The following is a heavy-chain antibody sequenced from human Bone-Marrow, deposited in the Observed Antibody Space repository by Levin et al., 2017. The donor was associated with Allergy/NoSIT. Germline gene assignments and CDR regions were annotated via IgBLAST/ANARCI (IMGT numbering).Heavy chain of an antibody. CDR2: ISYDGSNK. D-gene: IGHD6-13*01. Sequence: AGGSLRLSCAASGFTFSSYAMHWVRQAPGKGLEWVAVISYDGSNKYYADSVKGRFTISRDNSKNTLYLQMNSLRAEDTAVYYCARGLSGVYGYSSSWYSVGDYWGQGTLVTVSS. J-gene: IGHJ4*02. CDR1: GFTFSSYA. CDR3: ARGLSGVYGYSSSWYSVGDY. V-gene: IGHV3-30*04.